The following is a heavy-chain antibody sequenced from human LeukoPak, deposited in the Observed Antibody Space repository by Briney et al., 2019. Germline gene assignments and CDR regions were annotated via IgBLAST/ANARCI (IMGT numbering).Heavy chain of an antibody. D-gene: IGHD7-27*01. CDR1: GFTFSTYA. J-gene: IGHJ4*02. CDR3: AKDHVGMSYFDY. V-gene: IGHV3-23*01. Sequence: GGSLRLSCAASGFTFSTYAMTWVRQAPGKGLEWVSTISTSGDRTYCADSVKGRFTISRDNSKDTLYLQMNSLRAEDTAVYYCAKDHVGMSYFDYWGQGTLVTVSS. CDR2: ISTSGDRT.